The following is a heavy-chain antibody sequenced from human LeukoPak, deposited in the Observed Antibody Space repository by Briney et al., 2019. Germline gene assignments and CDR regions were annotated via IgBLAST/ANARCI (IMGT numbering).Heavy chain of an antibody. D-gene: IGHD3-22*01. CDR3: ARQPSSGYYYIDYFDY. V-gene: IGHV4-39*01. J-gene: IGHJ4*02. CDR2: IYYSGST. CDR1: GESISGYY. Sequence: PSETLSLTCTVSGESISGYYWGWIRQPPGKGLEWIGSIYYSGSTYYNPSLKSRVTISVDTSKNQFSLKLSSVTAADTAVYYCARQPSSGYYYIDYFDYWGQGTLVTVSS.